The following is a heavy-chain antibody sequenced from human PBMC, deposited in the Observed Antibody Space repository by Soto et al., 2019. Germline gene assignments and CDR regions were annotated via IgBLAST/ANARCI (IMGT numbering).Heavy chain of an antibody. V-gene: IGHV3-7*05. J-gene: IGHJ6*02. Sequence: GGSLRLSCAASGFTFSSYWMSWVRQAPGKGLEWVANIKQDGSEKYYVDSVKGRFTISRDNAKNSLYLQMNSLRAEDTAVYYCARDPSYITLDGMDVWGQGTTVTVSS. CDR1: GFTFSSYW. CDR2: IKQDGSEK. CDR3: ARDPSYITLDGMDV. D-gene: IGHD3-16*01.